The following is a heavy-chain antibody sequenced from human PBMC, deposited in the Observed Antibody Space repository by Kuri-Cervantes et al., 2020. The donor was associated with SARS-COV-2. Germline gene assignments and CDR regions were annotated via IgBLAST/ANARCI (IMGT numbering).Heavy chain of an antibody. CDR1: GGSNSSVDYY. CDR2: IYYSGST. J-gene: IGHJ6*03. Sequence: SETLSPTCTVSGGSNSSVDYYWSWIRQPPGKGLEWIGYIYYSGSTYYNPYLKSRVTITVDTSKNQFSLKLSTVTAADTTVYYCARAVVPAAYYYYYYMDVWGKGTTVTVSS. V-gene: IGHV4-30-4*08. D-gene: IGHD2-2*01. CDR3: ARAVVPAAYYYYYYMDV.